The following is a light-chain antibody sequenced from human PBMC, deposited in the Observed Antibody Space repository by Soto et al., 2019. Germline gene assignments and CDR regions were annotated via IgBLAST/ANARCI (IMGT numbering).Light chain of an antibody. CDR1: SSDVGGNNY. J-gene: IGLJ2*01. Sequence: QSALTQPPSASGSPGQSGTISYTGTSSDVGGNNYVSWYQQHPGKAPKLMISEVSKRPSGVPDRFSGSKSGNTASLTVSGLQAEDEADYYCSSFAGNNNLVFGGGTKLTVL. V-gene: IGLV2-8*01. CDR2: EVS. CDR3: SSFAGNNNLV.